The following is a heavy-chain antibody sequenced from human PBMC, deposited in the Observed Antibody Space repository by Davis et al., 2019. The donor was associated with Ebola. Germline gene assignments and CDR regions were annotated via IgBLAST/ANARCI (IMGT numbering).Heavy chain of an antibody. CDR3: ARVVATWRVVDDY. CDR2: IAAYNGYT. V-gene: IGHV1-18*01. Sequence: ASVQVSCKTSGYSFTTYGIMWVRQPPGQGLEWMGWIAAYNGYTNYVQKFQGRVTMTIETSTSTAYMELRSLKSDDTAVYYCARVVATWRVVDDYWGQGTLVTVSS. J-gene: IGHJ4*02. CDR1: GYSFTTYG. D-gene: IGHD2-21*01.